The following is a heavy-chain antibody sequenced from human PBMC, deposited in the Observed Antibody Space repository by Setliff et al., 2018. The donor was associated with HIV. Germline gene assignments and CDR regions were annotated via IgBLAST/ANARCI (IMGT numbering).Heavy chain of an antibody. CDR2: INTDGSST. V-gene: IGHV3-74*01. CDR3: ARDPQRGDGYSFDY. J-gene: IGHJ4*02. Sequence: GGSLRLSCAASGFSFSSYWMHWVRQAPGKGLVWVSRINTDGSSTSYADSVRGRFTISRDNAKNTLYLQMNSLTAEDTAVYYCARDPQRGDGYSFDYWGQGTLVTVSS. CDR1: GFSFSSYW. D-gene: IGHD2-21*01.